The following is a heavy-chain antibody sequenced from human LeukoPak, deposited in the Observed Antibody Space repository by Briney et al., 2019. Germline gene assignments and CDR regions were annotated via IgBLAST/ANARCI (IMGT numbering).Heavy chain of an antibody. CDR3: ARTTVFDY. CDR2: ISSSGSNI. J-gene: IGHJ4*02. V-gene: IGHV3-48*02. CDR1: GFTFSSYS. D-gene: IGHD1-14*01. Sequence: GGSLRLSCATSGFTFSSYSMSWVRQARGKGLEWVSYISSSGSNIYYAASVKGRFIISRDNDRQSVSLQRNSLIDEDTAVYYCARTTVFDYWGQGTLVSVSS.